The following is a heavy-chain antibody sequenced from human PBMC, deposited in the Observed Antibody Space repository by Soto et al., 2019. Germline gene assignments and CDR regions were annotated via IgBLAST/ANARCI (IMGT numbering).Heavy chain of an antibody. Sequence: SETLSLTCAVSGGSISSSNWWSWVRQPPGKGLEWIGEIYHSGSTNYNPSLKSRVTISVDKSKNQFSLKLSSVTAADTAVYYCARKATYYYGSGSYFYYYYGMDVWGQGTTVTV. CDR1: GGSISSSNW. CDR2: IYHSGST. V-gene: IGHV4-4*02. CDR3: ARKATYYYGSGSYFYYYYGMDV. D-gene: IGHD3-10*01. J-gene: IGHJ6*02.